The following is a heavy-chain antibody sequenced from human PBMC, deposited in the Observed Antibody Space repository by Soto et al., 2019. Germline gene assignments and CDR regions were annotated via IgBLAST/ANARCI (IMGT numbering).Heavy chain of an antibody. J-gene: IGHJ4*02. Sequence: SETLSLTCAVYGGSFSGYYWNWIRQPPGKGLEWIGEIDHSGYTNYNPSLKSRVTISVDTSKNQFSLRLTSVTAADTAVYYWSRRYFDRWGQGTPVTVSS. CDR3: SRRYFDR. CDR2: IDHSGYT. V-gene: IGHV4-34*01. CDR1: GGSFSGYY.